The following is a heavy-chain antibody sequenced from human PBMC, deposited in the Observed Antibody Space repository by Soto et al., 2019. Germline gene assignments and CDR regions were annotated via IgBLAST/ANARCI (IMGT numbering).Heavy chain of an antibody. CDR1: GGSISSYY. V-gene: IGHV4-39*01. Sequence: SETLSLTCTVSGGSISSYYWSWIRQPPGKGLERIGSIYYSGSTYYNPSLKSRVTISVDTSKNQFSLKLSSVTAADTAVNYCARHVNPWAQGAFDIWGQGTMVTVSS. CDR3: ARHVNPWAQGAFDI. D-gene: IGHD7-27*01. J-gene: IGHJ3*02. CDR2: IYYSGST.